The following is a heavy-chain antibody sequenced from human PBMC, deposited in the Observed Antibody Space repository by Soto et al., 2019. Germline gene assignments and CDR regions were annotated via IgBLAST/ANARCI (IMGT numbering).Heavy chain of an antibody. V-gene: IGHV1-69*13. CDR1: GGTFSSYA. CDR3: ARSPRNHIPSPYFDY. Sequence: ASVKVSCKASGGTFSSYAISWVRQAPGQGLEWMGGIIPIFGTANYAQKFQGRVTITADESTSTAYMELSSLRSEDTAVYYCARSPRNHIPSPYFDYWGQGTLVTVSS. CDR2: IIPIFGTA. J-gene: IGHJ4*02.